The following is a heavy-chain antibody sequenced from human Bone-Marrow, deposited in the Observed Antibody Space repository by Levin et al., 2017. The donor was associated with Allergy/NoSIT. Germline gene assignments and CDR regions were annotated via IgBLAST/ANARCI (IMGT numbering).Heavy chain of an antibody. Sequence: SETLSLTCTVSGGSINSSSYYWSWIRQHPGKGLEWIGYIYSRGNTHYNPSLKSRLTISIDTSTNQFSLKLSSVTAADTAVFYCAVIRGLSDSFDIWGQGTLVTVSS. V-gene: IGHV4-31*03. CDR3: AVIRGLSDSFDI. CDR2: IYSRGNT. CDR1: GGSINSSSYY. J-gene: IGHJ3*02.